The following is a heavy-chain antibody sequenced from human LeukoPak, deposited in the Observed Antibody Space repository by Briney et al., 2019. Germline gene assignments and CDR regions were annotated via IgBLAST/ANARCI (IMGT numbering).Heavy chain of an antibody. CDR2: IYYSGST. J-gene: IGHJ5*02. Sequence: PSETLSLTCTVSGGSISSSSYYWGWIRQPPGKGLEWIGSIYYSGSTYYNPSLKSRVTISVDTSKNQFSLKLSPVTAADTAVYYCARHNMIVVVPAAPPFDPWGQGTLVTVSS. CDR1: GGSISSSSYY. CDR3: ARHNMIVVVPAAPPFDP. D-gene: IGHD2-2*01. V-gene: IGHV4-39*01.